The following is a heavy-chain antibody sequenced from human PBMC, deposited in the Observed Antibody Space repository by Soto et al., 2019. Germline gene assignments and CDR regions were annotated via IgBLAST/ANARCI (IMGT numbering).Heavy chain of an antibody. J-gene: IGHJ4*02. Sequence: EVQLVESGGGLVQPGRSLRLSCAASGFTFDDYAMHWVRQAPGKGLEWVSGISWNSGSIGYADSVKGRFTISRDNAKNSLYLQMNSLRAEDTALYYCAKAATSSQNFDYWGQGTLVTVSS. V-gene: IGHV3-9*01. CDR1: GFTFDDYA. CDR2: ISWNSGSI. CDR3: AKAATSSQNFDY.